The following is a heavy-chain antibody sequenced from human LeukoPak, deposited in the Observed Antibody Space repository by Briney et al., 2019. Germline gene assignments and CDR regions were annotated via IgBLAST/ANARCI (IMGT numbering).Heavy chain of an antibody. V-gene: IGHV1-69*13. CDR2: IIPIFGTA. J-gene: IGHJ4*02. CDR3: ARDRPAEDCSSTSCYWD. D-gene: IGHD2-2*01. Sequence: ASVKVSCKASGYTFTNYYIHWVRQAPGQGLEWMGGIIPIFGTANYAQKFQGRVTITADESTSTAYMELSSLRSEDTAVYHCARDRPAEDCSSTSCYWDWGQGTLVTVSS. CDR1: GYTFTNYY.